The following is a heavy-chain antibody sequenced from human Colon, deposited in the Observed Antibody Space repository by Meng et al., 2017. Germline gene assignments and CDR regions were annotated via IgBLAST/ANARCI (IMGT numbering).Heavy chain of an antibody. CDR1: GDSISSGSYY. CDR2: VHNSGST. CDR3: ARAVYDSSGYFSYYFDY. D-gene: IGHD3-22*01. V-gene: IGHV4-61*02. Sequence: QGRLQATGPGLVKPSKTLSLSCTVSGDSISSGSYYWSWVRQPAGKGLEWIGRVHNSGSTNYNPSLKSRVTISVDKSKNEVSLELTSVTAADTATYYCARAVYDSSGYFSYYFDYWGQGTLVTVSS. J-gene: IGHJ4*02.